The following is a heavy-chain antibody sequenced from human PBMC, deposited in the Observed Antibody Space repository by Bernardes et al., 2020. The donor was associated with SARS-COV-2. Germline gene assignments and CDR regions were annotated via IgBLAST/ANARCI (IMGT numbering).Heavy chain of an antibody. CDR2: ISYDGSNK. CDR1: GFTFSSYG. V-gene: IGHV3-30*03. J-gene: IGHJ6*02. D-gene: IGHD5-18*01. Sequence: GGSLRLSCAASGFTFSSYGMHWVRQAPGKGLEWVAVISYDGSNKYYADSVKGRFTISRDNSKNTLYLQMNSLRAEDTAVYYCARDRQIQLWFYYYYGMDVWGQGTTVTVSS. CDR3: ARDRQIQLWFYYYYGMDV.